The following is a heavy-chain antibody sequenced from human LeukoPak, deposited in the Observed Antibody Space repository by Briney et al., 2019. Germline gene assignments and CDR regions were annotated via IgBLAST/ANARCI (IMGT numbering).Heavy chain of an antibody. CDR1: GYSVSSNTAA. J-gene: IGHJ4*02. Sequence: SQTVSLTCAISGYSVSSNTAAWNWIRQSPPRGLEWLGRTYYRSKWYNDYALSVKSRITINPDTSKNQFSLQLNSVAPEDTAAYYCARDHGGLDYWGQGTVVTVSS. CDR3: ARDHGGLDY. CDR2: TYYRSKWYN. V-gene: IGHV6-1*01.